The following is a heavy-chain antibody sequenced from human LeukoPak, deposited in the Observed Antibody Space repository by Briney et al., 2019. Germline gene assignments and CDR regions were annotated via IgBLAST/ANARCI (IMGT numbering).Heavy chain of an antibody. CDR2: ISSSSSYI. V-gene: IGHV3-21*01. D-gene: IGHD3-10*01. CDR3: ARDGPGYYGSGSFPY. J-gene: IGHJ4*02. Sequence: GGSLRLSCAAPGFTFSSYSMNWVRQAPGKGLEWVSSISSSSSYIYYADSVKGRFTISRDNAKNSLYLRMNSLRAEDTAVYYCARDGPGYYGSGSFPYWGQGTLVTVSS. CDR1: GFTFSSYS.